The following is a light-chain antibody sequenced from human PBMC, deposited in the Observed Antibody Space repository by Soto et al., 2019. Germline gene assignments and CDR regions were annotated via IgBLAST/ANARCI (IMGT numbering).Light chain of an antibody. CDR1: QSVSYN. V-gene: IGKV3-15*01. J-gene: IGKJ1*01. CDR3: LQYSDWPRT. CDR2: GAS. Sequence: IVMTQSPVTLSVSPGERVTLSCRASQSVSYNLAWYQQKPGQAPRLLIYGASARATGIPARFSGSGSGTEFTLTISSLQSEDLALYHCLQYSDWPRTFGQGTKVEIK.